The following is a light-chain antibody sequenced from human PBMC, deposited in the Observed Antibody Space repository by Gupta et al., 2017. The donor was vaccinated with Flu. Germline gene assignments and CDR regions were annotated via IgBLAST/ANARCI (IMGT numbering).Light chain of an antibody. J-gene: IGKJ2*01. CDR3: LQTTHWLYA. V-gene: IGKV2-30*01. Sequence: VVMTQSPPLLLVAPLQPASISCRSSQSLVDGDGNTFLTWFQQRPGHSPRRLIYKVSNRDSGVPDRFSGSGSGTDFTLKISRVEAEDVGIYYCLQTTHWLYAFGQGTKLEIK. CDR2: KVS. CDR1: QSLVDGDGNTF.